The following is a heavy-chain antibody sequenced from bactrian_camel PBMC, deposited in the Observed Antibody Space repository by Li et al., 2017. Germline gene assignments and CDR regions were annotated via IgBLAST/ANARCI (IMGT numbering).Heavy chain of an antibody. D-gene: IGHD2*01. CDR1: GYTYSSNC. Sequence: HVQLVESGGGSVQPGGSLRLSCAASGYTYSSNCMGWFRQRPGKEREGVANIDGVGYTRYADSVKGRFTISKGNAKNTLFLQMNSLKPEDTAMYYCAAGTGYCAVRSVYNYWGQGTQVTVSS. J-gene: IGHJ4*01. CDR3: AAGTGYCAVRSVYNY. V-gene: IGHV3S26*01. CDR2: IDGVGYT.